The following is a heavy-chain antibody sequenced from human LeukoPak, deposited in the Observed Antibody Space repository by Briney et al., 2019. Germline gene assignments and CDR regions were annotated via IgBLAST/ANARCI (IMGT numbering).Heavy chain of an antibody. D-gene: IGHD4-23*01. CDR1: GGSMKNYY. CDR2: IHDTRGT. CDR3: ARDRLRWPKIDY. J-gene: IGHJ4*02. Sequence: SETLSLTCTVSGGSMKNYYWSWIRQPPGKGLEWIGYIHDTRGTNYNPYLKSRVTISVDTSKNQFSLKLSSVTAADTAVYYCARDRLRWPKIDYWGQGSLVTVSS. V-gene: IGHV4-59*12.